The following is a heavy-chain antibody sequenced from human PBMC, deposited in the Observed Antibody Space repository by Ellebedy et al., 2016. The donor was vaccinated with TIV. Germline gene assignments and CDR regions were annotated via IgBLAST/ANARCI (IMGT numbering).Heavy chain of an antibody. CDR3: ARAFYSNFGLDP. V-gene: IGHV5-51*01. CDR1: GXSFTIYW. CDR2: IYPGDSDT. Sequence: GESLXISCXXXGXSFTIYWLXXXXXIPGKGLEWMGIIYPGDSDTRYSPSFQGQVTISADKSINTAYLQWSSLKASDTAMYYCARAFYSNFGLDPWGQGTLVTVSS. J-gene: IGHJ5*02. D-gene: IGHD4-11*01.